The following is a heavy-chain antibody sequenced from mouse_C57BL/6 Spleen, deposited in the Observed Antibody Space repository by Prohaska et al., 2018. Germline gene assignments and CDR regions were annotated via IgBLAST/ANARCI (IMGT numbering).Heavy chain of an antibody. V-gene: IGHV1-26*01. Sequence: HGKSLEWIGDINPNNGGTSYNQKFKGKATLTVDKSSSTAYMELRSPTSEDSAVYYCARDPSYYYGSSYGWYFDVWGTGTTVTVSS. D-gene: IGHD1-1*01. CDR3: ARDPSYYYGSSYGWYFDV. CDR2: INPNNGGT. J-gene: IGHJ1*03.